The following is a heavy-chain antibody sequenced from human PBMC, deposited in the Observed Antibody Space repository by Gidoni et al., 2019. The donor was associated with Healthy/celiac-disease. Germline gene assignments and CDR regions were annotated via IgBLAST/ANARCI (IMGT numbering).Heavy chain of an antibody. D-gene: IGHD6-19*01. CDR3: ARAQEKDGSVDY. J-gene: IGHJ4*02. V-gene: IGHV3-30-3*01. CDR1: GFTFSSYA. CDR2: ISYDGSNK. Sequence: QVQLVESGGGVVPPGRSLRLPCAASGFTFSSYAMHWVRQAPGKGLEWVAVISYDGSNKYYADSVKGRFTISRDNSKNTLYLQMNSLRAEDTAVYYCARAQEKDGSVDYWGQGTLVTVSS.